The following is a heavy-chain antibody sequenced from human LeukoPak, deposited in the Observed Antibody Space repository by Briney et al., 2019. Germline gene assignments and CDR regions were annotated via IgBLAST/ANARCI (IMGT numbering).Heavy chain of an antibody. D-gene: IGHD3-9*01. CDR3: AKDDAWLRYQY. CDR2: ISGSGGST. J-gene: IGHJ4*02. Sequence: GGSLRLSCLGSGFTFSTHGMNWVRLAPGKGLEWVSAISGSGGSTYYADSVKGRFTISRDNSKNTLDLQMNSLRAEDTAVYYCAKDDAWLRYQYWGQGTLVTVSS. V-gene: IGHV3-23*01. CDR1: GFTFSTHG.